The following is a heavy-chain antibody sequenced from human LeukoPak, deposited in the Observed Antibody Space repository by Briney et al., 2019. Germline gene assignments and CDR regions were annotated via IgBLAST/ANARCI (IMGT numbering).Heavy chain of an antibody. J-gene: IGHJ4*02. CDR2: IYPSDSHI. CDR3: ARQGDITSGLDY. CDR1: GYSFSTYW. V-gene: IGHV5-51*01. D-gene: IGHD3-9*01. Sequence: GESLKISCKGSGYSFSTYWIGWVRQMPGKGLEWMGIIYPSDSHIRYSPSFQGQVTMSADKSSSTAYLQWSSLKASDTAIYYCARQGDITSGLDYWGQGTLVTVYS.